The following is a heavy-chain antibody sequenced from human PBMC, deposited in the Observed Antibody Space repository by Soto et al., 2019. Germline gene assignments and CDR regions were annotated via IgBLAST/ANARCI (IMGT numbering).Heavy chain of an antibody. J-gene: IGHJ4*01. D-gene: IGHD6-19*01. Sequence: ASVKVSCKASGYTFTGYYMHWVRQAPGQGLEWMGWINPNSGGTNYAQKFQGRVTMTRDTSISTAYMELSRLRSDDTAVYYCARVKGDSSGNYYFDYWGHGTLVTVSS. V-gene: IGHV1-2*02. CDR2: INPNSGGT. CDR1: GYTFTGYY. CDR3: ARVKGDSSGNYYFDY.